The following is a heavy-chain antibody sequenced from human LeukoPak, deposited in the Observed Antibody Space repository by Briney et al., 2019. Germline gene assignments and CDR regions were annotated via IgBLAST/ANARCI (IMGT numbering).Heavy chain of an antibody. D-gene: IGHD3-16*01. CDR1: GFTFSSYA. Sequence: GGSLRLSCAASGFTFSSYAMSWVRQAPGKGLEWVSAISGSGGSTYYADSVKGRFTISRDNSKNSLYLQMNSLRAEDTAVYYCAKTLSVVWDSEFDYWGQGTLVTVSS. CDR3: AKTLSVVWDSEFDY. CDR2: ISGSGGST. V-gene: IGHV3-23*01. J-gene: IGHJ4*02.